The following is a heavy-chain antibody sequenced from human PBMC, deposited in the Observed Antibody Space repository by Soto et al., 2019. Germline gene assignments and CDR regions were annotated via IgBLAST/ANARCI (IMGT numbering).Heavy chain of an antibody. CDR3: ARGGPRDVVVPAAMQGAFDI. J-gene: IGHJ3*02. CDR2: IYYSGST. D-gene: IGHD2-2*01. CDR1: GGSISSYY. Sequence: SETLSLTCTVSGGSISSYYWSWIRQPPGKGLEWIGYIYYSGSTNYNPSLKSRVTISVDTSKNQFSLKLSPVTAADTAVYYCARGGPRDVVVPAAMQGAFDIWGQGTMVTVSS. V-gene: IGHV4-59*01.